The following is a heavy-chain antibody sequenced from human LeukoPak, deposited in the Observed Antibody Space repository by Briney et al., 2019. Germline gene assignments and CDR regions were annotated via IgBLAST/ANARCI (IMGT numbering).Heavy chain of an antibody. V-gene: IGHV3-23*01. CDR1: GFTFTSYA. CDR2: ISGSGGGGST. J-gene: IGHJ4*02. Sequence: GGSLRLSCAASGFTFTSYAMGWVRQAPGKGLEWVSSISGSGGGGSTYYADSVKGRFTISRDNAKNSLYLQMNSLRDGDTAVYYCARGKGYCSGGSCYSGWVYWGQGTLVTVSS. CDR3: ARGKGYCSGGSCYSGWVY. D-gene: IGHD2-15*01.